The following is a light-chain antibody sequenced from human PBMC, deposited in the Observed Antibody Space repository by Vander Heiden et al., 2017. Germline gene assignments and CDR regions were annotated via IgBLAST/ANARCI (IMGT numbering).Light chain of an antibody. Sequence: EIVLTQSPGTLSLSPGERATLSCRASQSVSSSYLAWYQQKPGQAPRLLIYGASSRATGIPDRFSGSGSGTDFTLTISRLEPEDFAVYYCQQDGSSLVLFGGGTKVEIK. CDR2: GAS. CDR3: QQDGSSLVL. J-gene: IGKJ4*01. CDR1: QSVSSSY. V-gene: IGKV3-20*01.